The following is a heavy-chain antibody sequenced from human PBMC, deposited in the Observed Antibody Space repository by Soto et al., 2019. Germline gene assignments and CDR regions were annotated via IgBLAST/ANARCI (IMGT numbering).Heavy chain of an antibody. D-gene: IGHD3-10*01. CDR2: TYYRSKWYN. J-gene: IGHJ4*02. CDR1: GDSVSSNSAA. Sequence: SQTLSLTCAISGDSVSSNSAAWNWIRQSPSRGLEWQGRTYYRSKWYNDYAVSVKSRITINPDTSKNQFSLQLNSVTPEDTAVYYCARSRSMYYYGSGSYSHFDYWGQGTLVTVSS. V-gene: IGHV6-1*01. CDR3: ARSRSMYYYGSGSYSHFDY.